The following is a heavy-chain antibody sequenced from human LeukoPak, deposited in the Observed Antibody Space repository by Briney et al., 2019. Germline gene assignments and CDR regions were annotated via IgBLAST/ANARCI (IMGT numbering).Heavy chain of an antibody. CDR3: ARQWRRYSSGWYDAFDI. D-gene: IGHD6-19*01. CDR1: GYSFTSYW. CDR2: IYPRDSDT. Sequence: GESLKISCKGSGYSFTSYWIGWVRQMPGKGLEWMGIIYPRDSDTRYSPSFQGQVTISADKSISTAYLQWSSLKASDTAMYYCARQWRRYSSGWYDAFDIWGQGTMVTVSS. V-gene: IGHV5-51*01. J-gene: IGHJ3*02.